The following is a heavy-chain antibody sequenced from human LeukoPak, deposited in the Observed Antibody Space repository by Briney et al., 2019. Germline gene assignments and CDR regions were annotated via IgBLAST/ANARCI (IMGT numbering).Heavy chain of an antibody. CDR1: GFTFSSYE. CDR3: ARTYDSSGYYGGAFDI. CDR2: ISSSGSTI. J-gene: IGHJ3*02. D-gene: IGHD3-22*01. Sequence: GGSLRLSCAASGFTFSSYEMNWVRQAPGKGLEWVSYISSSGSTIYYADSVKGRFTISRDNAKNSLYLQMSSLRAEDTAVYYCARTYDSSGYYGGAFDIWGQGTMVTVSS. V-gene: IGHV3-48*03.